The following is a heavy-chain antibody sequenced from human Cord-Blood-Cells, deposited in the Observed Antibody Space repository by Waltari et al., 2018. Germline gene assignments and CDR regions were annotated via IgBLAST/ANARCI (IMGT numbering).Heavy chain of an antibody. V-gene: IGHV1-69*09. CDR3: ARDDPTPGYYSNNWFDP. J-gene: IGHJ5*02. D-gene: IGHD4-4*01. CDR2: TIPILGIA. Sequence: QVQLVQSGAEVKKPGSSVKVSCKASGGPSSSYAISWVRQAPGPGLEWMGRTIPILGIANYAQKFQGRVTITADKSTSTAYMELSSLRSEDTAVYYCARDDPTPGYYSNNWFDPWGQGTLVTVSS. CDR1: GGPSSSYA.